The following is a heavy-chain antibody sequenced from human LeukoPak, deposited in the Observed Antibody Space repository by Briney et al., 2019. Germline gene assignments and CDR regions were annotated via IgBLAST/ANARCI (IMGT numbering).Heavy chain of an antibody. Sequence: PGGSLRLSCAASGFTFSSYWMSWVRQAPGKGLEWVANIKQDGSEKYYVDSVKGRFTISRDNAKNSLYLQMNSLRAEDTAVYYCASLTIFGVADIDYWGQGTLVTVSS. CDR3: ASLTIFGVADIDY. CDR1: GFTFSSYW. D-gene: IGHD3-3*01. CDR2: IKQDGSEK. J-gene: IGHJ4*02. V-gene: IGHV3-7*01.